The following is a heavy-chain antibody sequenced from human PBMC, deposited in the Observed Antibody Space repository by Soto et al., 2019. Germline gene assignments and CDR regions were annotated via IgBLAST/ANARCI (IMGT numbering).Heavy chain of an antibody. J-gene: IGHJ3*02. CDR3: ARDRTRIVGAPHDAFDI. Sequence: GASVKVSFKASGYTFTSYYMHWVRQAPGQGLEWMGIINPSGGSTSYTQKFQGRVTMTRDTSTSTVYMELSSLRSEDTAVYYCARDRTRIVGAPHDAFDIWGQGTMVTVSS. V-gene: IGHV1-46*01. CDR2: INPSGGST. D-gene: IGHD1-26*01. CDR1: GYTFTSYY.